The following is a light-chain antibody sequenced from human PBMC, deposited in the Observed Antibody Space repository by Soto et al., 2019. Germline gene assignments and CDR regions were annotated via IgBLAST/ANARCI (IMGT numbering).Light chain of an antibody. CDR3: PQYGSSPLT. CDR1: QTINTY. J-gene: IGKJ4*01. CDR2: AAS. V-gene: IGKV1-39*01. Sequence: DIQMTHSPSSLSASVGDRVTITCRASQTINTYLNWYQQKPGKAPKLLIHAASSLQSGVPSRFSGSGSGTDFTLTISSLQPEDFAVFYSPQYGSSPLTFGGGIKVE.